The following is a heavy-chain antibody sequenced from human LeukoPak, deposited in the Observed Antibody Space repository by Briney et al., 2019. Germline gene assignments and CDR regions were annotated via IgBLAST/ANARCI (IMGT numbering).Heavy chain of an antibody. Sequence: SETLSLTCTVSGGSISSGDYYWSWTRQPPGKGLEWIGEINHSGSTNYNPSLKSRVTISVDTSKNQFSLKLSSVTAADTAVYYCARGVSLITMVRGVMYYYYYGMDVWGQGTTVTISS. CDR1: GGSISSGDYY. CDR2: INHSGST. J-gene: IGHJ6*02. D-gene: IGHD3-10*01. CDR3: ARGVSLITMVRGVMYYYYYGMDV. V-gene: IGHV4-39*07.